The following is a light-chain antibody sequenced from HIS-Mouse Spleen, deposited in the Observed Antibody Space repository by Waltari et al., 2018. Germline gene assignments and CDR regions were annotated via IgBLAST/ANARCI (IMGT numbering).Light chain of an antibody. CDR2: KAS. Sequence: DIQMTQSPSTLSASVGDRVTITCRASQSISSWLAWYQQKPGKATKLLIYKASSLEGGVPSRFSGSGSGTEFTLTISSLQPDDFATYYCQQYNSYSWTFGQGTKVEIK. J-gene: IGKJ1*01. CDR3: QQYNSYSWT. V-gene: IGKV1-5*03. CDR1: QSISSW.